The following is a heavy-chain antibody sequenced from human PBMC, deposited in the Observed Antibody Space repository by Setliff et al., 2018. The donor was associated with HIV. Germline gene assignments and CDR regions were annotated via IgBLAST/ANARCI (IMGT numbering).Heavy chain of an antibody. CDR2: IYTSGST. CDR1: GGSITNYY. V-gene: IGHV4-4*09. J-gene: IGHJ4*02. D-gene: IGHD1-26*01. Sequence: SETLSLTCTVSGGSITNYYWSGIRQPPGKGLQWIGYIYTSGSTNYNPSLKSRVTISVDTSKNQFSLKVSSVTAADTAVNYCARRGSYSSPETLWGQGTLVTSPQ. CDR3: ARRGSYSSPETL.